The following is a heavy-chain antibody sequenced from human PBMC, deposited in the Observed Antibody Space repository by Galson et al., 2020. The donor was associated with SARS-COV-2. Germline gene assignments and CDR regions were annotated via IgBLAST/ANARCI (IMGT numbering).Heavy chain of an antibody. J-gene: IGHJ3*01. CDR2: IKQDGSQQ. CDR1: GFTISRFW. Sequence: GGSLRLSCVGSGFTISRFWMNWVRQAPGKGLEWVANIKQDGSQQQYMDSVKGRFVISRDNAQNSVYLQMNGLRAEDTAVYYCAKYDVGLLWGQGTMVTVSS. CDR3: AKYDVGLL. D-gene: IGHD3-3*01. V-gene: IGHV3-7*01.